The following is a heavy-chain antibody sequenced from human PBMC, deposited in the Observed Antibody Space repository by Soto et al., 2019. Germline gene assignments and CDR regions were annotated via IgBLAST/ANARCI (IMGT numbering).Heavy chain of an antibody. Sequence: EVQLVESGGGLVKPGGSLRLSCAASGFTFSSYSMNWVRQAPGKGLEWVSSISSSSSYIYYADSVKGRFTISRDNAKNSRYLQMNSLRAEDTAVYYCARDGRSGSSWYLGWFDPWGQGTLVTVSS. CDR3: ARDGRSGSSWYLGWFDP. V-gene: IGHV3-21*01. CDR2: ISSSSSYI. D-gene: IGHD6-13*01. J-gene: IGHJ5*02. CDR1: GFTFSSYS.